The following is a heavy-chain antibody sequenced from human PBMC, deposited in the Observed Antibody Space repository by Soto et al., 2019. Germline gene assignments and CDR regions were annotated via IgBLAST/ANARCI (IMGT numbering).Heavy chain of an antibody. CDR2: ISGSGGTT. J-gene: IGHJ4*02. CDR3: VKSYRGWIGDY. Sequence: GSLRLSCAASGFTFSSYVMTWVRQAAGKGLEWVSAISGSGGTTYYADSVKGRFTISRDNPENTLYLQMNTLRAEDTAKYYCVKSYRGWIGDYWGQGT. CDR1: GFTFSSYV. D-gene: IGHD2-2*03. V-gene: IGHV3-23*01.